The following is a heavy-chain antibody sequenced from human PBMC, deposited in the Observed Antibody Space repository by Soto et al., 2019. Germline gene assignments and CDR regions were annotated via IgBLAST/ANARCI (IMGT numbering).Heavy chain of an antibody. CDR2: ISAYNGNT. Sequence: ASVKVSCKASGYTFTNFGISWVRQAPGQGLEWMGWISAYNGNTNYAQNFQGRVTMTTDTSTSTAYMELRSLRSEDTAVYYCGSLLKGGYYYYYGMDVWGQGTTVTVSS. CDR1: GYTFTNFG. J-gene: IGHJ6*02. V-gene: IGHV1-18*01. CDR3: GSLLKGGYYYYYGMDV. D-gene: IGHD2-15*01.